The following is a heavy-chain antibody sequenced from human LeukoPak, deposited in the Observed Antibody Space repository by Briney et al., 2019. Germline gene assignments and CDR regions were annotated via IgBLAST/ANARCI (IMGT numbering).Heavy chain of an antibody. V-gene: IGHV3-30*02. Sequence: GGSLRLSCAASEFSFSSYGMHWVRQAPGEGLGWVTFIRYDGSTQYYIHSVKGRFTISRDNAKNKMYLQMNSLRAEDTAIYYCAKDLEYSGSGTPGAFDFWGQGTLVTVSA. D-gene: IGHD3-10*01. CDR2: IRYDGSTQ. J-gene: IGHJ4*02. CDR1: EFSFSSYG. CDR3: AKDLEYSGSGTPGAFDF.